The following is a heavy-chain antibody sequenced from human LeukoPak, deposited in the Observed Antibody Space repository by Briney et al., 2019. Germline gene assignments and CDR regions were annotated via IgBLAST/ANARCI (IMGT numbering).Heavy chain of an antibody. CDR2: ISGTGGTT. V-gene: IGHV3-23*01. CDR3: ARGAQRVLRYFDWLPHWFDP. CDR1: GFPFRSFG. J-gene: IGHJ5*02. Sequence: GGPLRLSCAASGFPFRSFGMSWVRRAPGKGLEGVSAISGTGGTTYYPDSVKGRFTISRDNAKNSLYLQMNSLRAEDTAVYYCARGAQRVLRYFDWLPHWFDPWGQGTLVTVSS. D-gene: IGHD3-9*01.